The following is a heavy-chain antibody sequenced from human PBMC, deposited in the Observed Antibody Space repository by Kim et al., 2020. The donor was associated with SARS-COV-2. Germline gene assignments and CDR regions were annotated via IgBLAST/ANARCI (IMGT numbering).Heavy chain of an antibody. Sequence: GGSLRLSCTASGFTVNTNYMNWVRQAPGQGLDWVSAIYTGGSTHYADSVKGRFSISRDNSQNAVYLQMNSLRDEDTAVYYCARDPPYSGTFKGAFDIWGQGTMVTVAS. D-gene: IGHD1-26*01. CDR3: ARDPPYSGTFKGAFDI. V-gene: IGHV3-66*02. CDR1: GFTVNTNY. J-gene: IGHJ3*02. CDR2: IYTGGST.